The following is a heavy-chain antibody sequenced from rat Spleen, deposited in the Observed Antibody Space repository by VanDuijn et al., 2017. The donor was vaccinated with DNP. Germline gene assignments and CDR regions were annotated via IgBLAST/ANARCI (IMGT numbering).Heavy chain of an antibody. CDR2: LSSTGVVT. CDR3: TKRWYGSFDY. Sequence: EVQLVESGGGLVQPGGSLKLSCAASGFPFSDYDMAWVRQAPMKGLEWVAALSSTGVVTYYRNSVRGRFTVSRDNRKNILYLQMDSLRSEDTATYYCTKRWYGSFDYWGQGVMVTVSS. V-gene: IGHV5S13*01. J-gene: IGHJ2*01. D-gene: IGHD1-11*01. CDR1: GFPFSDYD.